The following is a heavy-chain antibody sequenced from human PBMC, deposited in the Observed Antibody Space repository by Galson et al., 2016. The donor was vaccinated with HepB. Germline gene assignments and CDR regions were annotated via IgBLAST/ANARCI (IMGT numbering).Heavy chain of an antibody. Sequence: SLRLSCAASGFTFSSYAMHWVRQAPGKGLEWVAVISYDGSNKYYADSVKGRFTISRDNSKNTLYLQMNSLRAEDTAVYYCARDERGYSGSYVFDYWGQGTLVTVSS. D-gene: IGHD1-26*01. CDR3: ARDERGYSGSYVFDY. J-gene: IGHJ4*02. CDR1: GFTFSSYA. CDR2: ISYDGSNK. V-gene: IGHV3-30*04.